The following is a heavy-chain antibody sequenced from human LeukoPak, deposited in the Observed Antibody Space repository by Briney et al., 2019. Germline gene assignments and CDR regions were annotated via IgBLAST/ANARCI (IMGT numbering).Heavy chain of an antibody. V-gene: IGHV3-23*01. CDR2: ISGSGGTT. J-gene: IGHJ3*02. Sequence: GGSLRLSCAASGFTFYSYGMCWVRQAPGKGLEWVSGISGSGGTTYYADSVKGRFTITRDNSRNTVYLQMNSLRAEDTAVYYCAKDVKTLDAFDIWGRGTMVAVSS. CDR1: GFTFYSYG. CDR3: AKDVKTLDAFDI.